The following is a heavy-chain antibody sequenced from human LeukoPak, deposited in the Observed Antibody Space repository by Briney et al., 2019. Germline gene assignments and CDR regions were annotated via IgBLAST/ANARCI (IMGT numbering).Heavy chain of an antibody. D-gene: IGHD6-19*01. CDR2: ISSNGGST. CDR3: ARGAVAGTAF. J-gene: IGHJ4*02. CDR1: GFTFSSYA. Sequence: GGSLTLSCAASGFTFSSYAMHWVRQAPGKGLEYVSAISSNGGSTYYANSVKGRFTISRDNSKNTLYLQMGSLRAEDMAVYYCARGAVAGTAFWGQGTLVTVSS. V-gene: IGHV3-64*01.